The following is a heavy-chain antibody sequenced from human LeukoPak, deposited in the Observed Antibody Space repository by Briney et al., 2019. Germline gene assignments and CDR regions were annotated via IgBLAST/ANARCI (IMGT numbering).Heavy chain of an antibody. CDR3: ARGRGIVATIYYYYCGMDV. Sequence: ASVKVSCKASGYTFTSYDINWVRQATGQGLEWMGWMNPNSGNTGYAQKFQGRVTMTRNTSISTAYMELSSLRSEDTAVYYCARGRGIVATIYYYYCGMDVWGQGTTVTVSS. D-gene: IGHD5-12*01. CDR1: GYTFTSYD. V-gene: IGHV1-8*01. J-gene: IGHJ6*02. CDR2: MNPNSGNT.